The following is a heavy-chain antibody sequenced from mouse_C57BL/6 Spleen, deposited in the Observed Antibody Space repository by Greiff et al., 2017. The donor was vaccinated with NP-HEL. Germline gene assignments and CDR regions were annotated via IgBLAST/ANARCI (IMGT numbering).Heavy chain of an antibody. V-gene: IGHV5-15*01. CDR2: ISNLAYSI. J-gene: IGHJ2*01. D-gene: IGHD2-4*01. CDR3: ARLDYDGKYYFDY. CDR1: GFTFSDYG. Sequence: EVKLVESGGGLVQPGGSLKLSCAASGFTFSDYGMAWVRQAPRKGPEWVAFISNLAYSIYYADTVTGRFTISRENAKNTLYLEMSSLRSEDTAMYYCARLDYDGKYYFDYWGQGTTLTVSS.